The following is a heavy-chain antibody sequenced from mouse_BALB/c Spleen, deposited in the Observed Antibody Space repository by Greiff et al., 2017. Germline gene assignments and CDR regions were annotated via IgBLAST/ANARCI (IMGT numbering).Heavy chain of an antibody. CDR2: IYPGDGDT. V-gene: IGHV1-87*01. J-gene: IGHJ4*01. Sequence: QVQLQQSGAELARPGASVKLSCKASGYTFTSYWMQWVKQRPGQGLEWIGAIYPGDGDTRYTQKFKGKATLTADKSSSTAYMQLSSLASEDSAVYYCARGVRHAMDYWGQGTSVTVSS. D-gene: IGHD2-14*01. CDR3: ARGVRHAMDY. CDR1: GYTFTSYW.